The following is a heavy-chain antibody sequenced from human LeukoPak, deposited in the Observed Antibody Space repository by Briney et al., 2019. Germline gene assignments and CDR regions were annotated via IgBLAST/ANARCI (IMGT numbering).Heavy chain of an antibody. CDR2: INHSGST. D-gene: IGHD3-10*01. J-gene: IGHJ4*02. V-gene: IGHV4-34*01. CDR1: GGSFSGYY. CDR3: ARRNYYGSGSYFKL. Sequence: ASETLSLTCAVHGGSFSGYYWSWIRQPPGKGLEWIGEINHSGSTNYNPSLKSRVTISVDTSKNQFSLKLSSVTAADTAVYYCARRNYYGSGSYFKLWGQGTLVTVSS.